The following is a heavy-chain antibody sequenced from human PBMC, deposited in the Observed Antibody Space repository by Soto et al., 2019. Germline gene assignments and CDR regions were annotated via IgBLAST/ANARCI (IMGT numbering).Heavy chain of an antibody. CDR3: AKNGYYGSGSYNGRDFYYMDV. J-gene: IGHJ6*03. V-gene: IGHV3-23*01. D-gene: IGHD3-10*01. CDR1: GFTFSIYA. CDR2: ISGGAGNT. Sequence: GGSLRLSCAASGFTFSIYAMTWVRQAPGKGLEWVSVISGGAGNTYHADSVKGRFTISRDNSKNTLYLQMNSLRAEDTAVYYCAKNGYYGSGSYNGRDFYYMDVWGKGTTVTVSS.